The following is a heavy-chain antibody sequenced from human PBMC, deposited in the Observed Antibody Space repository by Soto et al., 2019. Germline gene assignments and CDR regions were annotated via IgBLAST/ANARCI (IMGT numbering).Heavy chain of an antibody. Sequence: GGSLRLSCAASGFTFSNAWINWVRQAPGKGLEWVGRIKRKTDGGTTDFAAFVKGRFAISRDDSISMAFMRMNSLKTEDTAVYYCTTDSYITVTPVRLDYWGQGTLVTVSS. J-gene: IGHJ4*01. CDR3: TTDSYITVTPVRLDY. V-gene: IGHV3-15*07. D-gene: IGHD3-22*01. CDR1: GFTFSNAW. CDR2: IKRKTDGGTT.